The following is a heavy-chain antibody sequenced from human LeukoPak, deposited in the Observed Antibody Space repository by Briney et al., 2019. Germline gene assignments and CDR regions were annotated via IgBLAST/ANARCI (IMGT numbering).Heavy chain of an antibody. CDR2: IYYSGST. CDR1: VDSISSYY. V-gene: IGHV4-59*01. D-gene: IGHD5-18*01. J-gene: IGHJ4*02. Sequence: SETLSLTCTVSVDSISSYYWSWIRQPPGKGLEWIGYIYYSGSTNYNPSLKSRVTISVDTSKNQFSLKLSSVPAADTAVYYCARWGDGYIDYWGQGTLVTVSS. CDR3: ARWGDGYIDY.